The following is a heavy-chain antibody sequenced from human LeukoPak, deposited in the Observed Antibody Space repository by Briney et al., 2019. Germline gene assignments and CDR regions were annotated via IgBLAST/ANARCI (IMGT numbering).Heavy chain of an antibody. CDR2: IYPGDSDT. D-gene: IGHD1-26*01. V-gene: IGHV5-51*01. CDR1: GYGFTSYW. CDR3: ARRVVGATSENWFDP. J-gene: IGHJ5*02. Sequence: PGESLKISCKGSGYGFTSYWIGWVRQMPGKGLEWMGIIYPGDSDTRYSPSFQGQVTISADKSISTAYLQWSSLKASDTAMYYCARRVVGATSENWFDPWGQGTLVTVSS.